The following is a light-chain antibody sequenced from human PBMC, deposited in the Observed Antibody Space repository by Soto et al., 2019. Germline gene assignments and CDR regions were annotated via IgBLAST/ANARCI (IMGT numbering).Light chain of an antibody. J-gene: IGLJ1*01. CDR1: SSDVGGYNY. V-gene: IGLV2-14*01. Sequence: QSALTQPASVSGSPGQSITISCTGTSSDVGGYNYVSWYQQHPGIAPKLLIYGVTNRPSGVSPRFSGSKSGNTASLTISGLQAEAEADYHCSSYTSASTLLYLFGTGTKVTVL. CDR2: GVT. CDR3: SSYTSASTLLYL.